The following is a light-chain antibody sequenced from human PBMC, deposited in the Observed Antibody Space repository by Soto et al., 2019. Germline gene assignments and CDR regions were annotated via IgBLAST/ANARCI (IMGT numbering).Light chain of an antibody. CDR2: GNS. V-gene: IGLV1-40*01. J-gene: IGLJ1*01. Sequence: HSALTQQPSVFGAPGQRVTISCTGSISKIGAGYDVHWYQQLPGTVPKVLIYGNSNRPSGVPDRFSGTKSGTSASLDITGLQVEYEADYYCQFYDNSVSGCHVFGTGTKVPVL. CDR1: ISKIGAGYD. CDR3: QFYDNSVSGCHV.